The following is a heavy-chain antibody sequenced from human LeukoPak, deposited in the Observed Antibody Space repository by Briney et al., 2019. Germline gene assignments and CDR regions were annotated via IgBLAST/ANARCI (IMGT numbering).Heavy chain of an antibody. V-gene: IGHV1-8*01. J-gene: IGHJ4*02. CDR3: ARAPHIAAAGTYYFDY. D-gene: IGHD6-13*01. CDR2: MNPNSGNT. CDR1: GYTFTSYD. Sequence: GESLKISCKGSGYTFTSYDINWVRQATGQGLEWMGWMNPNSGNTGYAQKFQGRVTMTRNTSISTAYMELSSLRSEDTAVYYCARAPHIAAAGTYYFDYWGQGTLVTVSS.